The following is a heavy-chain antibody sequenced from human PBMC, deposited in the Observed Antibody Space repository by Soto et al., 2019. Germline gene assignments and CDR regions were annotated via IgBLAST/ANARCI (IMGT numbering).Heavy chain of an antibody. J-gene: IGHJ4*02. CDR3: AREDGYNKIFDY. D-gene: IGHD5-12*01. CDR1: GGSISSYY. CDR2: IYYSGST. Sequence: SETLSLTCTVSGGSISSYYWSWIRQPPGKGLEWIGYIYYSGSTNYNPSLKSRVTISVDTSKNQFSLKLSSVTAADTAVYYCAREDGYNKIFDYWGQGTLVTVSS. V-gene: IGHV4-59*01.